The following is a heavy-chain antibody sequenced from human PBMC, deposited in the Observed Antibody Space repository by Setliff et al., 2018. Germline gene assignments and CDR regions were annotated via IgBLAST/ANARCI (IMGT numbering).Heavy chain of an antibody. D-gene: IGHD3-10*02. Sequence: SETLSLTCTVSGGSINNYYWSWIRQPAGKGLEWIGRVYSNVGTNFNPSLKSRVTMSVDASKNQISLKLSSVTAADTALYFCARHRVDTSTYYVQSWFDPWGQGTLVTVSS. CDR2: VYSNVGT. J-gene: IGHJ5*02. CDR3: ARHRVDTSTYYVQSWFDP. CDR1: GGSINNYY. V-gene: IGHV4-4*07.